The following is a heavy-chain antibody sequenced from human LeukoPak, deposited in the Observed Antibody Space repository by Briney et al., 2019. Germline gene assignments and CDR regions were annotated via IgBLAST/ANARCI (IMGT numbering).Heavy chain of an antibody. CDR1: GYTFTDYY. Sequence: ASVKASCKASGYTFTDYYMHWVRQAPGQGLEWMGWINPNSGGTSYAQNSQGRVTMTRDTSISTAYMELSRLRSDDTAIYYCARDLEVWGQGTLVAVSS. CDR2: INPNSGGT. CDR3: ARDLEV. V-gene: IGHV1-2*02. J-gene: IGHJ4*02.